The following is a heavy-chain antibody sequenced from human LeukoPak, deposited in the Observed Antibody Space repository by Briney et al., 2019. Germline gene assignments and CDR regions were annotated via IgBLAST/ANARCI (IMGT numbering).Heavy chain of an antibody. Sequence: GGSLRLSCEGSGFTYSNYWMTWVRQGPGKGLEWVANIKTDGSEKHYADSVEGRFTISRDNAKNSLYLQMNSLRVEDTAVYYCARDLDTYVVLTAYDTFDIWGQGTMVTLAS. D-gene: IGHD2-21*02. J-gene: IGHJ3*02. CDR1: GFTYSNYW. V-gene: IGHV3-7*01. CDR3: ARDLDTYVVLTAYDTFDI. CDR2: IKTDGSEK.